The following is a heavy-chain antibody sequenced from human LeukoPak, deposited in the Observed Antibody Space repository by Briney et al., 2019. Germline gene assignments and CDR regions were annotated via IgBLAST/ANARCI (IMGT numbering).Heavy chain of an antibody. D-gene: IGHD1-26*01. CDR2: IYSGGST. CDR1: EFSVGSNY. CDR3: AKDFNSGSYSCPDY. V-gene: IGHV3-66*01. Sequence: GGSLRLSCAASEFSVGSNYMTWVRQAPGKGLEWVSLIYSGGSTYYADSVKGRLTISRDNSKNTLYLQMNSLRAEDTAVYYCAKDFNSGSYSCPDYWGQGTLVTVSS. J-gene: IGHJ4*02.